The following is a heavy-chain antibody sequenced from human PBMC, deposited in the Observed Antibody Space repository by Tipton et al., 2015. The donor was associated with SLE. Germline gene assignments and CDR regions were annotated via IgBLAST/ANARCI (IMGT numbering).Heavy chain of an antibody. CDR3: ARAHSGSYNDAFDI. D-gene: IGHD1-26*01. Sequence: LRLSCAASGFTFSSYAMSWIRQPPGKGLEWIGEINHSGSTNYNPSLKSRVTISVDTSKNQFSLKLSSVTAADTAVYYCARAHSGSYNDAFDIWGQGTMVTVSS. CDR2: INHSGST. CDR1: GFTFSSYA. V-gene: IGHV4-34*01. J-gene: IGHJ3*02.